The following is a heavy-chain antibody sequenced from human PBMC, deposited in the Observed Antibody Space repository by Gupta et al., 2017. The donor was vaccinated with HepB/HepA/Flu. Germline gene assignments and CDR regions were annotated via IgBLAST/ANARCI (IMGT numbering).Heavy chain of an antibody. CDR2: INHSGST. CDR1: GGSFSGHY. CDR3: ARVVSGYFSHYFDY. V-gene: IGHV4-34*01. D-gene: IGHD3-9*01. J-gene: IGHJ4*02. Sequence: QVQVRQGGAGLLKPSETLSLTCGVSGGSFSGHYWTWIRQPPGKGLEWIGEINHSGSTNYNPSLKSRVTISVDTSNNQFSLRLSSVTATDTAVYYCARVVSGYFSHYFDYWGQGTLVTVSS.